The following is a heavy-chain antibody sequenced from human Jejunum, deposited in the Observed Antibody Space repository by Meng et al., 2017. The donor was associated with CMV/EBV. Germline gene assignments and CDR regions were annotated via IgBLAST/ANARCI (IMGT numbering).Heavy chain of an antibody. J-gene: IGHJ4*02. D-gene: IGHD5-24*01. Sequence: FSGFSFSTGGVSVGWIRQPPGKALEWLARIHWDGDEGYSPSLKSRLTITKDSSKNQVVLTMTNMDPMDTATYYCTHGPTRIEPFDYWGQGTLVTVSS. CDR2: IHWDGDE. CDR3: THGPTRIEPFDY. CDR1: GFSFSTGGVS. V-gene: IGHV2-5*02.